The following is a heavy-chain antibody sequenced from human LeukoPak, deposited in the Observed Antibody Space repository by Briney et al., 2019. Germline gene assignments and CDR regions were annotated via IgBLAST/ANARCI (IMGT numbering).Heavy chain of an antibody. CDR1: GYTFTSYG. Sequence: ASVKVSCKASGYTFTSYGISWVRQAPGHGLEWMGWISAYNGNTNYAQKLQGRVTMTTDTSTSTAYMELRSLRSDDTAVYYCAREGHYDYVWGSYRYIYSDYWGQGTLVTVSS. V-gene: IGHV1-18*01. D-gene: IGHD3-16*02. CDR2: ISAYNGNT. J-gene: IGHJ4*02. CDR3: AREGHYDYVWGSYRYIYSDY.